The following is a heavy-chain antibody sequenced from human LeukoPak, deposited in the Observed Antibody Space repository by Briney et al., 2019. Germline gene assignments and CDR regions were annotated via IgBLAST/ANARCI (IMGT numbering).Heavy chain of an antibody. CDR2: IYYSGST. CDR3: AREKIGYYDGSGRGWFDP. CDR1: GGSISSYY. Sequence: PSETLSLTCTVSGGSISSYYWSWIRQPPGKGLEWIGYIYYSGSTNYNPSLKSRVTISVDTSKKQFSLKLNSVTAADTAVYYCAREKIGYYDGSGRGWFDPWGQGTLVTVSS. V-gene: IGHV4-59*12. J-gene: IGHJ5*02. D-gene: IGHD3-22*01.